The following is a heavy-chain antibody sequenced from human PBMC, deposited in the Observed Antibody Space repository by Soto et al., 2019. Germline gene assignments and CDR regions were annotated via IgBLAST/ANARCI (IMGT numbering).Heavy chain of an antibody. Sequence: QVQLVQSGAEVKKPGASVKVSCKASGYTFTSYAMHWVRQAPGQRLEWMGWINAGNGNTKYSQKFQGRVTITRDTAASTAYMELSSLRSEDKAVYYCARDYYGSGSYLYYYYYGMDVWGQGTTVTVSS. CDR2: INAGNGNT. J-gene: IGHJ6*02. D-gene: IGHD3-10*01. CDR3: ARDYYGSGSYLYYYYYGMDV. CDR1: GYTFTSYA. V-gene: IGHV1-3*01.